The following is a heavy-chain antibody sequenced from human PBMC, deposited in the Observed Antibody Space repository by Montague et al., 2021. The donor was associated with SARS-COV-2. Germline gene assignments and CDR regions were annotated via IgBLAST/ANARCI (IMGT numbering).Heavy chain of an antibody. J-gene: IGHJ4*02. Sequence: IYHAGSTYYNPSLKIQATIFVDTSNIQFSLKLTSVTAADTSVYYCARHLRYYDWRADYWGQGTMVSVSS. CDR2: IYHAGST. V-gene: IGHV4-4*02. D-gene: IGHD3-9*01. CDR3: ARHLRYYDWRADY.